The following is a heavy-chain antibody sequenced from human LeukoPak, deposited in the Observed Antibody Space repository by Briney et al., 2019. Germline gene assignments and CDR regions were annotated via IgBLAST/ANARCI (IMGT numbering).Heavy chain of an antibody. CDR1: GGSISSYY. CDR3: ARTPVGGTLYFDY. D-gene: IGHD1-26*01. Sequence: PSETLSLTCTVSGGSISSYYWSWIRQPPGKGLERIGYIYYSGSTNYNPSLKSRVTISVDTSKNQFSLKLSSVTAADTAVYYCARTPVGGTLYFDYWGQGTLVTVSS. J-gene: IGHJ4*02. CDR2: IYYSGST. V-gene: IGHV4-59*01.